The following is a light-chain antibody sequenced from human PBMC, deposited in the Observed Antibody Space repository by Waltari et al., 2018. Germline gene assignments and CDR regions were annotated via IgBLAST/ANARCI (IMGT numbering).Light chain of an antibody. J-gene: IGKJ1*01. V-gene: IGKV1-39*01. Sequence: IQMTQSPYSLSASVGDRVTSTWRASQSISSYLNWYQQKPGKAPKLLIYAASSLQSGVPSRFSGSGSGTDFTLTISSLQPEDFATYYCQQSYSTRWTFGQGTKVEIK. CDR2: AAS. CDR3: QQSYSTRWT. CDR1: QSISSY.